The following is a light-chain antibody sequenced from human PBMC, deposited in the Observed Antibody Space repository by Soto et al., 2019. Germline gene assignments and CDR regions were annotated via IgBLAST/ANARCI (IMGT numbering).Light chain of an antibody. Sequence: IVLTQSPATLSLSPGERATLSCRARQSISYNLAWYQQKPGQAPRRLMYDASNRATGVPARFSGSGSGTDFTLSISSLEPEDFAVYYCQQRGDWPLYTFGQGSRMEIK. CDR1: QSISYN. CDR3: QQRGDWPLYT. V-gene: IGKV3-11*01. CDR2: DAS. J-gene: IGKJ2*01.